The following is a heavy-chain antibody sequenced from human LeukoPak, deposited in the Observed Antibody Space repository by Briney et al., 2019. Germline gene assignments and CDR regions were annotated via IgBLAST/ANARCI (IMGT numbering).Heavy chain of an antibody. J-gene: IGHJ4*02. V-gene: IGHV3-53*01. Sequence: GGSLRLSCEASGFADSTIFMGWVRQAPGKGLEWVSIIHIGVTTYYADSVKGRFTISRDNFKNTLYLQMNSLRAEDTAVYYCERERGSDWGQGTLVTVSS. CDR1: GFADSTIF. CDR3: ERERGSD. D-gene: IGHD2-15*01. CDR2: IHIGVTT.